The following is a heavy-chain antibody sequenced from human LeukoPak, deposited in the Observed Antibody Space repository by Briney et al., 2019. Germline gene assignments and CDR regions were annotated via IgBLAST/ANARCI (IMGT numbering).Heavy chain of an antibody. D-gene: IGHD3-10*01. V-gene: IGHV5-51*01. Sequence: GESLKISCKGSGYRFTSYWIGWVRQKPGKGLEWMGIIYPGDSDTRYSPSFQGQVTISADKSISTAYLQWSSLKASDTAMYYCARHANYYGSGSYFNWFDPWGQGTLVTVSS. CDR3: ARHANYYGSGSYFNWFDP. J-gene: IGHJ5*02. CDR1: GYRFTSYW. CDR2: IYPGDSDT.